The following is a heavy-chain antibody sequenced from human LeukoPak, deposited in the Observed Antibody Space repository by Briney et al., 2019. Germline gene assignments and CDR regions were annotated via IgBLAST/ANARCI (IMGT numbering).Heavy chain of an antibody. V-gene: IGHV4-59*01. Sequence: SETLSLTCTVSGGSISSYYWTWIRQPPGKGLEWIGYIYYSGNTNYNPSLKSRVTISVDTSKNQFSLKLSSVTAADTAVYYCARGMRGGSSGWFDFWGQGTLVTVSS. D-gene: IGHD6-19*01. CDR2: IYYSGNT. CDR3: ARGMRGGSSGWFDF. J-gene: IGHJ4*02. CDR1: GGSISSYY.